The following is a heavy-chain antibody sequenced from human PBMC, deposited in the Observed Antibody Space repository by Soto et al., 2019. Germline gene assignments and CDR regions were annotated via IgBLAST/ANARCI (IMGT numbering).Heavy chain of an antibody. CDR2: ISGSGDST. Sequence: EVQVLESGGGFVQPGGSLRLSCAASGFTLSDYAMTWVRQGPGKGLEWVSAISGSGDSTYYTDSVKGRFTISRDNSKNTLYLEMNGLRAEDTAVYYCAKDFLQDWGQEYYYGMDVWGQGTTVTVSS. J-gene: IGHJ6*02. D-gene: IGHD7-27*01. CDR1: GFTLSDYA. V-gene: IGHV3-23*01. CDR3: AKDFLQDWGQEYYYGMDV.